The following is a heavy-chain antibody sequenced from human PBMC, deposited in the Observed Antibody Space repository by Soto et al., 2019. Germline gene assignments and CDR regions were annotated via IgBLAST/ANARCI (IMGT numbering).Heavy chain of an antibody. CDR2: ISPYNDDT. Sequence: GASVKVSCKASGYTFNSYGISWVRQAPGQGLEWLGWISPYNDDTKYAQRLQGRVTMSTDTSSRTAYMHLRSLRSDDTAVYFCACVGYYDSSGFRYYHYYGMDVWGQGTTVTSP. V-gene: IGHV1-18*01. J-gene: IGHJ6*02. D-gene: IGHD3-22*01. CDR3: ACVGYYDSSGFRYYHYYGMDV. CDR1: GYTFNSYG.